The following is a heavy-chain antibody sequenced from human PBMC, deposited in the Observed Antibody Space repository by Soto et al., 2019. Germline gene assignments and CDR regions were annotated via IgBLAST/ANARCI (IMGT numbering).Heavy chain of an antibody. CDR3: ARDLVVTAKCLDP. Sequence: QVSLVQSGAEVKKAGSSVKVSCKASEGTFSSYGISWVRQAPGQGLEWMGGIIPIYETVTYAQRFQGRLTISADESTSTAYMELSSLRPDDTAGYYCARDLVVTAKCLDPWGQGTLVTVSS. CDR1: EGTFSSYG. J-gene: IGHJ5*02. D-gene: IGHD2-21*02. CDR2: IIPIYETV. V-gene: IGHV1-69*01.